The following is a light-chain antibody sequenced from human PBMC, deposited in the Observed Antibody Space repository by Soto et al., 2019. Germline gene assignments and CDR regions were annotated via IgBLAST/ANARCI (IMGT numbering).Light chain of an antibody. CDR1: QGIRSY. V-gene: IGKV1-9*01. Sequence: IQLTQSPSSLSASVGDRVAITCRASQGIRSYLAWYQQKPGEAPKLLISIASILQSGVPSRFSGSGSGTDFVLTISSLQPEDSATYYCQQSYSTPITFGQGTRLEIK. J-gene: IGKJ5*01. CDR2: IAS. CDR3: QQSYSTPIT.